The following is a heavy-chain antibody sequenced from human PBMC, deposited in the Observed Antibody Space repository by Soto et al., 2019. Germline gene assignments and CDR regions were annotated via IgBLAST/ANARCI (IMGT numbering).Heavy chain of an antibody. J-gene: IGHJ4*02. CDR3: SSGNYYDSSGYYYEMFDY. D-gene: IGHD3-22*01. CDR1: GGSISSSSYY. Sequence: SETLSLTCTVSGGSISSSSYYWGWIRQPPGKGLEWIGSIYYSGSTYYNPSLKSRVTISVDTSKNQFSLKLSSVTAADTAVYYCSSGNYYDSSGYYYEMFDYWGQGTLVT. V-gene: IGHV4-39*01. CDR2: IYYSGST.